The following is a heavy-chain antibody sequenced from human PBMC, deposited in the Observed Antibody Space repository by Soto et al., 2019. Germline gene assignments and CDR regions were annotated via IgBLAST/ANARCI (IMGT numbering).Heavy chain of an antibody. Sequence: SVKVSCKASGYTFTDYYMHWVRQAPVQGLEWMRWINPNSGGTNYAQKFQGRVTMTRDTSISTAYMELSRLRSDDTAVYYCARKLELRGSYYYYYDMDVWGQGTTVTVSS. CDR2: INPNSGGT. J-gene: IGHJ6*02. D-gene: IGHD1-7*01. CDR3: ARKLELRGSYYYYYDMDV. V-gene: IGHV1-2*02. CDR1: GYTFTDYY.